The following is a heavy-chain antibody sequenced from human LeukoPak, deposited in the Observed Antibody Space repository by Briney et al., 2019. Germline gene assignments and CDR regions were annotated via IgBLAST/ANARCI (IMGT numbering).Heavy chain of an antibody. CDR1: GVTFSRYA. V-gene: IGHV3-23*01. J-gene: IGHJ4*02. CDR2: ISGSGGST. CDR3: AKDLRRAVAGTIDY. Sequence: GGSLRLSCAASGVTFSRYAMSWVGQAPGKGVEWVSAISGSGGSTYYADSVKGRVTISRDNSKNTLYLQMNSLRAEDTAVYYCAKDLRRAVAGTIDYWGQGTLVTAPS. D-gene: IGHD6-19*01.